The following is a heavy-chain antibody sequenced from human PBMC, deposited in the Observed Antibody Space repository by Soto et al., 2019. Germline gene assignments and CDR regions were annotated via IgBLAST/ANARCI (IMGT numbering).Heavy chain of an antibody. D-gene: IGHD6-13*01. V-gene: IGHV3-7*04. J-gene: IGHJ4*02. CDR3: ARDLSRSWYVY. Sequence: EVQLVESGGGLVQPGGSLRLSCAASGFTFSSYWMTWVRQTPGKGLDWVANINPDGSEKYYVDSVRGRFTISRDNANDSLYLQMNSLRAEDTAVYFCARDLSRSWYVYWGQGTLVTVSS. CDR1: GFTFSSYW. CDR2: INPDGSEK.